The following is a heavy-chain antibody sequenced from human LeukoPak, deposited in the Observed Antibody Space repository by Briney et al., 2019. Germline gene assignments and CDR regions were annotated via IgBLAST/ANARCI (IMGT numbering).Heavy chain of an antibody. V-gene: IGHV3-7*01. J-gene: IGHJ1*01. CDR1: GFIFSNSW. Sequence: GGSLRLSCAASGFIFSNSWMTWVRQSPGKGLEWVANIMQDGSEKYYVDSVKGRFTISRDNAKNSLYLQMNSLRAEDTAVYYCARAAYYGSQTGFQHWGQGTLVTVSS. CDR3: ARAAYYGSQTGFQH. D-gene: IGHD3-10*01. CDR2: IMQDGSEK.